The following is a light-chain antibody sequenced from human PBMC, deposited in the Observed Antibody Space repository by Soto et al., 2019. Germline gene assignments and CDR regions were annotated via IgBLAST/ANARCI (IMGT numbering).Light chain of an antibody. CDR2: GVN. Sequence: QSVLTQPASVSGSPGQSITVSCTGTSSDVGSYNLVSWYQQHPGKAPKLMIYGVNKRPSGVSNRFSGSKSGNTASLTISGLQAEDEADYYCCSYAGIINFYVFGTGTKVTVL. CDR3: CSYAGIINFYV. J-gene: IGLJ1*01. CDR1: SSDVGSYNL. V-gene: IGLV2-23*02.